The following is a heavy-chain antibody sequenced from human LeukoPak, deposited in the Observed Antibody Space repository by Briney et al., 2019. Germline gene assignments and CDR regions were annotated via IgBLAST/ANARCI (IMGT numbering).Heavy chain of an antibody. V-gene: IGHV1-8*01. CDR2: MNPNSGNT. D-gene: IGHD6-13*01. CDR3: ARGRIMADSSSWYVYYYYGMDV. Sequence: ASVKVSCKASGYTFTSYDINWVRQATGQGLEWMGWMNPNSGNTGYAQKFQGRDTMTRNTSISTAYMELSSLRSEDTAVYYCARGRIMADSSSWYVYYYYGMDVWGQGTTVTVSS. CDR1: GYTFTSYD. J-gene: IGHJ6*02.